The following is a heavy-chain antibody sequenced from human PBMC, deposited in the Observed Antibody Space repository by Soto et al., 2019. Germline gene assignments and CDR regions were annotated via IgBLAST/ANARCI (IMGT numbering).Heavy chain of an antibody. V-gene: IGHV4-59*02. D-gene: IGHD3-16*01. CDR1: GGSVNTFY. CDR2: VYYTGST. J-gene: IGHJ4*02. CDR3: ERDWGRSNYFDY. Sequence: SETLSLTCTVSGGSVNTFYWSWIRQPPGKGLEWVGHVYYTGSTDYNPSLKSRVTISVDTTKNQVSLKLNSVTTAATAVYFCERDWGRSNYFDYWGQGTLVTVSS.